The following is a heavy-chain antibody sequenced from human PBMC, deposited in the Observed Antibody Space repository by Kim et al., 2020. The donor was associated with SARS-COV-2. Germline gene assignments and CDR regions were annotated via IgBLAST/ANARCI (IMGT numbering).Heavy chain of an antibody. D-gene: IGHD2-21*01. CDR1: GFTFSSYA. V-gene: IGHV3-23*01. CDR2: ISGSGGST. CDR3: AKVRGAYCGGDCYSN. J-gene: IGHJ4*02. Sequence: GGSLRLSCAASGFTFSSYAMSWVRQAPGKGLEWVSAISGSGGSTYYADSVKGRFTISRDNSKNTLYLQMNSLRAEDTAVYYCAKVRGAYCGGDCYSNWGQGTLVTVSS.